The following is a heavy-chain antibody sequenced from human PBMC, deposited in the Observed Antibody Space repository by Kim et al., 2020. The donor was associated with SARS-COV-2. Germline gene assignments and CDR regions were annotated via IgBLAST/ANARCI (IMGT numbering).Heavy chain of an antibody. CDR1: GFTFSSYA. V-gene: IGHV3-30*04. D-gene: IGHD3-9*01. J-gene: IGHJ6*02. CDR2: ISYDGSNK. Sequence: GGSLRLSCAASGFTFSSYAMHWVRQAPGKGLEWVAVISYDGSNKYYADSVKGRFTISRDNSKNTLYLQMNSLRAEDTAVYYCARDRRGFYDILTGYPFHYYDGRDVWGQGTTVTVSS. CDR3: ARDRRGFYDILTGYPFHYYDGRDV.